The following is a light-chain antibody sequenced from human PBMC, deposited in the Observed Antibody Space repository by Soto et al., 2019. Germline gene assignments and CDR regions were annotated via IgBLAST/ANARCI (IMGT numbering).Light chain of an antibody. CDR1: QGIATG. J-gene: IGKJ5*01. Sequence: IQLTQSPPSLSASIRDTVSITRRASQGIATGLAWYQQKPGKAPKRLIYDASSLESGVPSRFSGSGSGTEFTLTISSLQPDDFAAYYCKQYTRYSITFGQGTRLEIK. V-gene: IGKV1-13*02. CDR3: KQYTRYSIT. CDR2: DAS.